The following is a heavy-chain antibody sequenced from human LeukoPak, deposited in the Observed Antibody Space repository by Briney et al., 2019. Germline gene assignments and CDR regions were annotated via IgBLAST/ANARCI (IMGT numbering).Heavy chain of an antibody. J-gene: IGHJ5*02. V-gene: IGHV3-74*01. CDR2: INTDGSST. CDR1: GFIFSSYW. Sequence: QPGGSLRLSCAASGFIFSSYWMHWVRHAPGKGLAWVSRINTDGSSTSYADSVRGRFTISRDNAKNTLYLQMNSLRAEDTAVYYCARDDRLKGNWFDPWGQGTWSPSPQ. CDR3: ARDDRLKGNWFDP.